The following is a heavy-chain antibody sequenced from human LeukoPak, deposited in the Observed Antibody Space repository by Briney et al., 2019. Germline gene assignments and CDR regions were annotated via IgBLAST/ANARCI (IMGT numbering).Heavy chain of an antibody. CDR2: ISSSSSYI. Sequence: PGGSLRLSCAASGFTFSSYSMNWVRQAPGKGLEWVSSISSSSSYIYYADSVKGRFTTSRDNAKNSLYLQMNSLRAEDTAVYYCAGYYDSSGYYYEGSLGAFDIWGQGTMVTVSS. D-gene: IGHD3-22*01. V-gene: IGHV3-21*01. CDR3: AGYYDSSGYYYEGSLGAFDI. CDR1: GFTFSSYS. J-gene: IGHJ3*02.